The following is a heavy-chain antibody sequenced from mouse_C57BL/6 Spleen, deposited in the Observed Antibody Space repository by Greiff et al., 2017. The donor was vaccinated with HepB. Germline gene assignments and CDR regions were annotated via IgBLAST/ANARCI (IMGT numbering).Heavy chain of an antibody. CDR1: GYTFTDYY. J-gene: IGHJ2*01. D-gene: IGHD1-1*01. CDR3: AREDTTGDY. V-gene: IGHV1-26*01. CDR2: INPNNGGT. Sequence: EVQLQQSGPELVKPGASVKISCKASGYTFTDYYMNWVKQSHGKSLEWIGDINPNNGGTSYNQKFKGKATLTVDKSSSTAYMELRSLTSEDSAVYYCAREDTTGDYWGQGTTLTVSS.